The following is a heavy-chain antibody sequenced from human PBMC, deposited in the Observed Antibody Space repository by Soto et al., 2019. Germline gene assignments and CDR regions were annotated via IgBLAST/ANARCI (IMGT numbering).Heavy chain of an antibody. CDR3: ARDQPIFGVDPPNRFDP. D-gene: IGHD3-3*01. Sequence: GGYLRLSCAASGFTFSDYYMSWIRQAPGKGLEWVSYISSSGSTIYYADSVKGRFTISRDNAKNSLYLQMNSLRAEDTAGYYCARDQPIFGVDPPNRFDPWGQGTLVTVSS. V-gene: IGHV3-11*01. CDR2: ISSSGSTI. J-gene: IGHJ5*02. CDR1: GFTFSDYY.